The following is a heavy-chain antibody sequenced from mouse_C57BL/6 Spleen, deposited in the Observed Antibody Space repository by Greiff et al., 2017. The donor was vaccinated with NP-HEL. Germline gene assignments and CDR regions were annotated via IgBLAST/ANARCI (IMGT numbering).Heavy chain of an antibody. V-gene: IGHV1-52*01. J-gene: IGHJ4*01. CDR1: GYTFTSYW. D-gene: IGHD2-3*01. CDR2: IDPSDSET. Sequence: QVQLQQPGAELVRPGSSVKLSCKASGYTFTSYWMHWVKQRPIQGLEWIGNIDPSDSETHYNQKFKDKATLTVDKSSSTAYMQLSSLTSEDSAVYYCAKGMVPFYYAMDYWGQGTSVTVSS. CDR3: AKGMVPFYYAMDY.